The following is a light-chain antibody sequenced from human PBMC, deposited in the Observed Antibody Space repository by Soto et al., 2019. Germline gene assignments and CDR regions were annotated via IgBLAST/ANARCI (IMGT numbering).Light chain of an antibody. CDR2: ATS. J-gene: IGKJ1*01. V-gene: IGKV3-20*01. Sequence: EIVLTQSPGTLSLSPGQRATLSCRASQSISSNFLAWYQQMPGQAPRLLIYATSSRATGIPGRFSGSGSGTDFTLTISSLEPEDFAVYYCQQHGSSPPVPCGQVTKVDI. CDR3: QQHGSSPPVP. CDR1: QSISSNF.